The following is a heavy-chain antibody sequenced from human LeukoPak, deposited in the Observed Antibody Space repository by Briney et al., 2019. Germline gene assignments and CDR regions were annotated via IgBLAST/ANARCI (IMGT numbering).Heavy chain of an antibody. Sequence: GGSLRLSCAASGFTFSDYYMSWIRQAPGKGLEWVSYISSSGSTIYYADSVKGRFTISRDSSKNTMYLQVNSLRAEDTAVHYCAREAIAIAGDAFDVWGQGTMVSVSS. D-gene: IGHD6-13*01. J-gene: IGHJ3*01. CDR2: ISSSGSTI. CDR1: GFTFSDYY. V-gene: IGHV3-11*04. CDR3: AREAIAIAGDAFDV.